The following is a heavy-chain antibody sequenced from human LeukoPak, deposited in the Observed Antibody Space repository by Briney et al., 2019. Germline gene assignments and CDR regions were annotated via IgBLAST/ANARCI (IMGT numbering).Heavy chain of an antibody. D-gene: IGHD1-26*01. Sequence: PGGSLRLSCAASGFTFSDHYMDWVRLPPGKGLEWVGRIRNKANSYGTEYAASVKDRFTISRGDSKSSLYLQMNSLRSEDTALYYCTRVRLGAATRYFDYWGQGTLVTVSS. CDR1: GFTFSDHY. J-gene: IGHJ4*02. CDR2: IRNKANSYGT. V-gene: IGHV3-72*01. CDR3: TRVRLGAATRYFDY.